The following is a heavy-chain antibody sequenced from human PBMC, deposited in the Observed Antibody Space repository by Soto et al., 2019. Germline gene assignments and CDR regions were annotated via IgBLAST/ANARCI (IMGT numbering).Heavy chain of an antibody. J-gene: IGHJ4*02. CDR1: GFTFSIFP. V-gene: IGHV3-23*01. D-gene: IGHD5-12*01. CDR3: KRDVVASSPTGADY. Sequence: EVQLLGSGGGLVRPGGSLRLSCAASGFTFSIFPMSWVRQAPGKGPEWVGAIKAGGGDTYYADSVTARFTISRDNSETILYLQMNSLTVRVTAIYYYKRDVVASSPTGADYWGQGTLVTVSS. CDR2: IKAGGGDT.